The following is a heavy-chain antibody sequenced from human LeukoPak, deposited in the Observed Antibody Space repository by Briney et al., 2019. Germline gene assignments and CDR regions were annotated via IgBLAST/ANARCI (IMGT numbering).Heavy chain of an antibody. CDR1: GFTFSGSA. CDR2: IRSTANGYAT. J-gene: IGHJ4*02. CDR3: TSIAGGRGD. V-gene: IGHV3-73*01. D-gene: IGHD1-26*01. Sequence: PGGSLRLSCAASGFTFSGSALHWVRQASGKGLEWVGRIRSTANGYATAYAASVKGRFTISRDDSKNTAYLQMNSLKTEDTAVYYCTSIAGGRGDWGQGTLVTVSS.